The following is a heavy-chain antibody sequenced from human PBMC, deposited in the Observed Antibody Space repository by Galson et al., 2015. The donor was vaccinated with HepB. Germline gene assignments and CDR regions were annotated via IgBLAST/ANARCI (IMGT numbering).Heavy chain of an antibody. V-gene: IGHV3-30*18. CDR3: AKDPIEEDTYYYYYGMDV. CDR1: GFTFSSYG. CDR2: ISYDGSNK. J-gene: IGHJ6*02. D-gene: IGHD2-21*01. Sequence: SLRLSCAASGFTFSSYGMHWVRQAPGKGLEWVAVISYDGSNKYYADSVKGRFTISRDNSKNTLYLQMNSLRAEDTAVYYCAKDPIEEDTYYYYYGMDVWGQGTTVTVSS.